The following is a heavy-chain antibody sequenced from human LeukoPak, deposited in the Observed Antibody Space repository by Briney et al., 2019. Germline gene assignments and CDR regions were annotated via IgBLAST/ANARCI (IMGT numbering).Heavy chain of an antibody. Sequence: ASVKVSCSASGYTFTVYYMHWVRHAPGQGLEWMGRIYPNSSGTNYSQKFPGRGTMTRDTSISTAYMELSRLRSDDTAVYYCARDGGVSSGYTPKYFDYWGQGTLVTVSS. CDR2: IYPNSSGT. CDR3: ARDGGVSSGYTPKYFDY. V-gene: IGHV1-2*06. J-gene: IGHJ4*02. D-gene: IGHD3-22*01. CDR1: GYTFTVYY.